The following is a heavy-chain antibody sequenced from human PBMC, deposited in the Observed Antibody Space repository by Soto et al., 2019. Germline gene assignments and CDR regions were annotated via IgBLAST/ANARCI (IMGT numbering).Heavy chain of an antibody. J-gene: IGHJ4*02. Sequence: GASVKVSCKASGYTFTGYYMHWVRQAPGQGLEWMGWINPNSGGTNYAQKFQGWVTMTRDTSISTAYMELSRLRSDDTAVYYCARDRDILTGYHIPLDYWGQGTLVTVSS. D-gene: IGHD3-9*01. CDR2: INPNSGGT. CDR1: GYTFTGYY. V-gene: IGHV1-2*04. CDR3: ARDRDILTGYHIPLDY.